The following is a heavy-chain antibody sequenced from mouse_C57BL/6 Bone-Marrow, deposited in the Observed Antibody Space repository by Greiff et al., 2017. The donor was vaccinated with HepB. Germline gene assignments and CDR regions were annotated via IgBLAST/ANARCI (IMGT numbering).Heavy chain of an antibody. CDR1: GFNIKNTY. CDR2: IDPANGNT. Sequence: VQLQQSVAELVRPGASVKLSCTASGFNIKNTYMHWVKQRPEQGLEWIGRIDPANGNTKYAPKFQGKAKITADTSSNTAYLQLSSLTSEDTATYSCASEPMTTVVGSLYFDGWGTGTTVTVAS. D-gene: IGHD1-1*01. J-gene: IGHJ1*03. CDR3: ASEPMTTVVGSLYFDG. V-gene: IGHV14-3*01.